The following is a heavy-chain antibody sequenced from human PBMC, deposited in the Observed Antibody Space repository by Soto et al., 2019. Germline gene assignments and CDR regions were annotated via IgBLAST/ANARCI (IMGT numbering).Heavy chain of an antibody. V-gene: IGHV4-31*11. CDR3: ARVDHRGYFSVLTDV. J-gene: IGHJ4*02. CDR1: GVSINSGGYY. D-gene: IGHD3-9*01. Sequence: SETLSLTCGVSGVSINSGGYYWNWIRHFPGKGLEWIGYIYDSGNMYFYNPSLKSRVTISADTSRNQFSLSLSSLTAADTAVYYCARVDHRGYFSVLTDVWGQGILVTVSS. CDR2: IYDSGNMY.